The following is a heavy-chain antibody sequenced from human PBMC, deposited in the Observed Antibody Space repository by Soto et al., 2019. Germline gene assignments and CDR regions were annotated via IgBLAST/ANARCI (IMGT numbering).Heavy chain of an antibody. J-gene: IGHJ4*02. CDR2: ISPLFSTT. CDR3: AASSAIAAAGYFKF. D-gene: IGHD6-13*01. V-gene: IGHV1-69*01. Sequence: QVQLVQSGAEVKEPGSSVKVSCKASGDLFNNHAFNWVRQAPGQGLEWMGRISPLFSTTNYAQKFQGRVTIGADELTTVVYLEVNNLASDDSAIYYCAASSAIAAAGYFKFWGQGTLVTVSP. CDR1: GDLFNNHA.